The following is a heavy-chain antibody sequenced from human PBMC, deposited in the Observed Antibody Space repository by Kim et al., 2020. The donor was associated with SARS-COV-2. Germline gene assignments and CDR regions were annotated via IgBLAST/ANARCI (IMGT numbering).Heavy chain of an antibody. V-gene: IGHV4-30-4*01. Sequence: DDYWGWIRQPPGKGLEWIGYIDYSGSTDYNPSLKSRLIMSVDTSKNHFSLKLSSVTAVDTAVYFCAREGSNGDVDHWGQGILVNVSS. D-gene: IGHD2-21*02. CDR2: IDYSGST. CDR1: DDY. J-gene: IGHJ4*02. CDR3: AREGSNGDVDH.